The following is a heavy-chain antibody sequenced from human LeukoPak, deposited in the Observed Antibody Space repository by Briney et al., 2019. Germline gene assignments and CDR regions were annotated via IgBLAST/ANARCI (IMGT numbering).Heavy chain of an antibody. CDR3: ARLESAAGKDY. CDR2: INHSGST. CDR1: GGSFSGYY. Sequence: SETLSLTCAVYGGSFSGYYWSWIRQPPGKGPEWIGEINHSGSTNYNPSLKSRVTISVDTSKNQFSLKLSSVTAADTAVYYCARLESAAGKDYWGQGTLVTVSS. V-gene: IGHV4-34*01. J-gene: IGHJ4*02. D-gene: IGHD6-13*01.